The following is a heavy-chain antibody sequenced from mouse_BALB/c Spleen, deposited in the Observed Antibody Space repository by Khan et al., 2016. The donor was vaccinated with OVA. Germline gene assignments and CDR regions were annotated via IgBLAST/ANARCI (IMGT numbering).Heavy chain of an antibody. V-gene: IGHV2-2*02. D-gene: IGHD1-1*01. CDR3: DRASGYVHGYFDV. CDR1: GFSLTSYG. CDR2: ICSGGTT. Sequence: QVQLKQSGPGLVQPSQSLSITCTVSGFSLTSYGVHWVRQSPGKGLEWLGVICSGGTTDYNAAFISRLSTSKDNSKSQAFFKLNSLQANDTAIYCCDRASGYVHGYFDVWGAGTTVTVSS. J-gene: IGHJ1*01.